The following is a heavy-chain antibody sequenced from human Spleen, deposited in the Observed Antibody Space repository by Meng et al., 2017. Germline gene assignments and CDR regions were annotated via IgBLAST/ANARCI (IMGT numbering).Heavy chain of an antibody. Sequence: ASVKVSCKSSGYTFTAYYIHWVRQAPGQGLEWMGHIKPQSGDTLYAQKFQGRVSMTRDTSTNTVYMELSSLRSEDTAIYYCAREGGDSGSPDYWGQGTLVTVSS. CDR2: IKPQSGDT. V-gene: IGHV1-2*06. J-gene: IGHJ4*02. CDR1: GYTFTAYY. CDR3: AREGGDSGSPDY. D-gene: IGHD1-26*01.